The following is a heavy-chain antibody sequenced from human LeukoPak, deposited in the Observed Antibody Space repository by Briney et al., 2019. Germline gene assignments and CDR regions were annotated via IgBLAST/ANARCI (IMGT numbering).Heavy chain of an antibody. CDR3: ARHLYYYYDY. J-gene: IGHJ4*02. D-gene: IGHD2-8*01. CDR2: IYYSGST. Sequence: SETLSLTCTVSGGSISSSTYYWGWIRQPPGKGLEWIGSIYYSGSTYYSPSLQSRVTISVDTSKNHFSLKLTSVTAADTAVYYCARHLYYYYDYWGPGTMVTVSS. CDR1: GGSISSSTYY. V-gene: IGHV4-39*01.